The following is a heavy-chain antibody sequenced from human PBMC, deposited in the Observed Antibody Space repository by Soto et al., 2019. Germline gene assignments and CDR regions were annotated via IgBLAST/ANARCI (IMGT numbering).Heavy chain of an antibody. CDR2: IYYSGST. V-gene: IGHV4-59*01. Sequence: QVQLQESGPGLVKPSETLSLTCTVSGGSISSYYWSWIRQPPGKGLEWIGYIYYSGSTNYNPALKRRVTISVDTSKNQYSLKLSSVTAADTAVYYCARSPGGWIDYWGQGTLVTVSS. CDR1: GGSISSYY. J-gene: IGHJ4*02. D-gene: IGHD6-19*01. CDR3: ARSPGGWIDY.